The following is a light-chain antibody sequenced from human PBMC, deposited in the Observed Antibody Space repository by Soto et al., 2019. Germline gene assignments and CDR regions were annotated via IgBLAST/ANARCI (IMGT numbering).Light chain of an antibody. Sequence: QSALTQPASVSGSPGQSIAISCTGTSSDVGNYNLVSWFQQHPGKAPKLMIYEDSKRPSGVSNRFSGPKSGNTASLTISGLQADDEADYYCCSYADSNTYVFGSGTKVTVL. CDR3: CSYADSNTYV. CDR1: SSDVGNYNL. J-gene: IGLJ1*01. CDR2: EDS. V-gene: IGLV2-23*01.